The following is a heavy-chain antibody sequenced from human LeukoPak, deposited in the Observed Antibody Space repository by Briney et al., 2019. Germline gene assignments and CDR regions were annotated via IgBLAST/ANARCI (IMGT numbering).Heavy chain of an antibody. CDR1: GGSISTYY. Sequence: SETLSLTCTVSGGSISTYYWSWIRQPPRKGLEWIGYIYHSGSTKYNPSLKSRVTISVDTSQNQFSLKLSSVTAADTAVYYCARRLYYYYYMDVWGKGTAVTISS. V-gene: IGHV4-59*01. CDR3: ARRLYYYYYMDV. CDR2: IYHSGST. J-gene: IGHJ6*03. D-gene: IGHD6-25*01.